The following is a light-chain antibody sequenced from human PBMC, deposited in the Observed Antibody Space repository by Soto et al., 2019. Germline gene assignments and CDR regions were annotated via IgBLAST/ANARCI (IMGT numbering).Light chain of an antibody. V-gene: IGKV3-15*01. CDR1: QSVSSN. CDR2: GAS. Sequence: EIVVTQSPPTLSVSPGERATLSCRASQSVSSNLAWYQQKPGQAPRLLIYGASTRATGIPARFSGSGSGTEFTLTISSLQSEDFAVYYCQQYNNWHPLTFGGGTKVDIK. CDR3: QQYNNWHPLT. J-gene: IGKJ4*01.